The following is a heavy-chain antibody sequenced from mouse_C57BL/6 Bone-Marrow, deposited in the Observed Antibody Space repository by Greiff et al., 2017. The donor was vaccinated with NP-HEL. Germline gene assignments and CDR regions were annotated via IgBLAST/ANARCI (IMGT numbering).Heavy chain of an antibody. J-gene: IGHJ1*03. CDR1: GYTFTSYW. Sequence: VQLQQPGAELVRPGTSVKLSCKASGYTFTSYWMHWVKQRPGQGLEWIGVLYPSASSTNYNQKFQGKATLTVDTSSSTAYMQLSSLTSEDSAVYYCASPIYYYWYFDGWGTGTTVTVSS. V-gene: IGHV1-59*01. D-gene: IGHD2-1*01. CDR2: LYPSASST. CDR3: ASPIYYYWYFDG.